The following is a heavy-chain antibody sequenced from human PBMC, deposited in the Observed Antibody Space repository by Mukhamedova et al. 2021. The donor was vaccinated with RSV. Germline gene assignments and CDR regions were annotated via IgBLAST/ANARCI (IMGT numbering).Heavy chain of an antibody. CDR2: TWDGGST. V-gene: IGHV4-39*07. CDR3: ARAMDYGDYSPFDI. Sequence: STWDGGSTYYNPSLKSRVTISVDTSKNQFSLKLSSVTAADTAVYYCARAMDYGDYSPFDIWGQGTMVTVSS. J-gene: IGHJ3*02. D-gene: IGHD4-17*01.